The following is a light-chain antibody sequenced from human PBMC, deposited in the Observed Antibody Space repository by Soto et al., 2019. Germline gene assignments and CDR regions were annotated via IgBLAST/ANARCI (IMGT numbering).Light chain of an antibody. CDR1: QTVSSA. J-gene: IGKJ5*01. Sequence: PGERATLSCRASQTVSSARLAWFQQKPCQAPRLLIYGASNRATGIPARFSGSGSGTDFTLTISSLDPEDFAVYYCQQRSNWPPITFGQGTRLEIK. V-gene: IGKV3-11*01. CDR2: GAS. CDR3: QQRSNWPPIT.